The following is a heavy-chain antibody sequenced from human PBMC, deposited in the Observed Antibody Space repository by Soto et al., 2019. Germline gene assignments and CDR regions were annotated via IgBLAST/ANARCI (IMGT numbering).Heavy chain of an antibody. CDR3: AKDHHTTIPVASYF. V-gene: IGHV3-23*01. D-gene: IGHD6-19*01. Sequence: EVHLLESGGGLVQPGGSLRLSCAASGFTFSTYAMAWIRQAPGKGLEWVSGISNNGGRTYYAASVKGRFTISRDNSKNTLYLQMKSLSPEDTAIYYCAKDHHTTIPVASYFWGQATLVTVSS. CDR1: GFTFSTYA. J-gene: IGHJ4*02. CDR2: ISNNGGRT.